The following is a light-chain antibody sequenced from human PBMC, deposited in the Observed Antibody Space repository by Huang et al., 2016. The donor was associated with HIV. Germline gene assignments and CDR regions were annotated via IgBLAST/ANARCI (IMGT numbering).Light chain of an antibody. Sequence: DIQMTQSPSSLSASVGDRVTITCRASQSISRYLNWYQQKPGKAPKLLIYAASSLQSGVASRFSGSGSGTDFTLTISSLQPEDFATYYCQQSYSTPPWTFGQGTKVEIK. J-gene: IGKJ1*01. CDR1: QSISRY. CDR2: AAS. CDR3: QQSYSTPPWT. V-gene: IGKV1-39*01.